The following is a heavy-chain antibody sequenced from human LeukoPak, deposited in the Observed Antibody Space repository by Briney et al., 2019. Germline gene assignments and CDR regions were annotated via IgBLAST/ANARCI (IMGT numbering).Heavy chain of an antibody. Sequence: VASVKVSCKVSGYTLTELSMHWVRQAPGKGLEWMGGFDPEDGETIYAQKFQGRVTMTEDTSTDTAYMELSSLRSEDTAVYYCATSSGWTTLGYYGMDVWGQGTTVTVSS. J-gene: IGHJ6*02. CDR1: GYTLTELS. CDR2: FDPEDGET. V-gene: IGHV1-24*01. D-gene: IGHD6-19*01. CDR3: ATSSGWTTLGYYGMDV.